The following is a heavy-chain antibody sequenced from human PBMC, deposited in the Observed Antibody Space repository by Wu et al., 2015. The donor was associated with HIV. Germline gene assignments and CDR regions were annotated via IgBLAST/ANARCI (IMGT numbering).Heavy chain of an antibody. CDR3: ARLQSLHGLYSNADF. Sequence: QVQLVQSGAELRKSGASAKVSCTATGYTFTAYYVHWVRQAPGQGPEWMGWINSNRGGTKYAQKFQGRVTMSRDTAISTAYMELASLTSDDTAVYYCARLQSLHGLYSNADFWGQGTLVTVSS. CDR2: INSNRGGT. CDR1: GYTFTAYY. J-gene: IGHJ4*02. D-gene: IGHD5-24*01. V-gene: IGHV1-2*02.